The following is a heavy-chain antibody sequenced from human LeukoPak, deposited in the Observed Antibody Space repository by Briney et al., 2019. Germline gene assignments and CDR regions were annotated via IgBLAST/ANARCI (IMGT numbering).Heavy chain of an antibody. J-gene: IGHJ4*02. Sequence: PGRSLRLSCAASGFTFSSYGMHWVRQAPGKGLEWVAVISYDGSNKYYADSVKGRFTISRDNSKNTLYLQMNSLRAEDTAVYYCAKDATPLRYFDWFFDYWGQGTLVTVSS. CDR1: GFTFSSYG. CDR3: AKDATPLRYFDWFFDY. D-gene: IGHD3-9*01. V-gene: IGHV3-30*18. CDR2: ISYDGSNK.